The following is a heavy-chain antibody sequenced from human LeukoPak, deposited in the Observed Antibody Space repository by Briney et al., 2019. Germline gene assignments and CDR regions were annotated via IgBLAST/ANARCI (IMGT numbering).Heavy chain of an antibody. V-gene: IGHV4-34*01. D-gene: IGHD2-2*01. CDR1: GGSFSGYY. Sequence: SETLSLTCAVYGGSFSGYYWSGIRQPPGKGLEWIGEINHSGSTNYNPSLKSRVTISVDTSKNQFSLKLSSVTAADTAVYYCARYADIVVVPAAMAGMDVWGQGTTVTVSS. CDR2: INHSGST. CDR3: ARYADIVVVPAAMAGMDV. J-gene: IGHJ6*02.